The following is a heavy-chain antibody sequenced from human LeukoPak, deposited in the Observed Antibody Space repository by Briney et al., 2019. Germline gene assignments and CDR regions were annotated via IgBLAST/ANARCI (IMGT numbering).Heavy chain of an antibody. CDR1: GFTFSSHW. V-gene: IGHV3-74*01. CDR3: TRDRTTVTLFDY. Sequence: PGGSPRLSCAASGFTFSSHWMHWVRQAPGKGLVWVSRISTDGSTTGYAESVRGRFTTTRDNTKNTVYLQMSSLRAEDTAVYYCTRDRTTVTLFDYWGQGALVTVSS. J-gene: IGHJ4*02. D-gene: IGHD4-17*01. CDR2: ISTDGSTT.